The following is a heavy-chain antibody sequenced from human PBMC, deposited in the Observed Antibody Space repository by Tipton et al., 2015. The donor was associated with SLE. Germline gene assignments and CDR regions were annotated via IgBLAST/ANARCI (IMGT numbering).Heavy chain of an antibody. J-gene: IGHJ1*01. D-gene: IGHD2-2*01. CDR1: GGSFSDYY. V-gene: IGHV4-34*01. Sequence: TLSLTCAVYGGSFSDYYWSWIRQPPGKGLEWIGEIKHSDSTNYNSSLKSRVSISIDTSKNQISLGLSSVTAADTAVYYCARAYCSSSSCQRAECFQHWGQGTLVTVSS. CDR3: ARAYCSSSSCQRAECFQH. CDR2: IKHSDST.